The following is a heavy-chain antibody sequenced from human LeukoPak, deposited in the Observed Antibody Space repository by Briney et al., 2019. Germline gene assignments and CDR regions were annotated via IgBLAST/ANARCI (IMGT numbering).Heavy chain of an antibody. V-gene: IGHV1-2*02. CDR3: ARSLFVAFTD. CDR1: GYTFTDHC. CDR2: VDPSNHDT. J-gene: IGHJ4*02. Sequence: GGSVRVSCTASGYTFTDHCIHWVRQAPGQGLEWMGYVDPSNHDTNYAPKFHDRVTMTGDPSIRTAYMELSRLTSDDTAVYYCARSLFVAFTDWGEGTLVIVPS. D-gene: IGHD2-21*01.